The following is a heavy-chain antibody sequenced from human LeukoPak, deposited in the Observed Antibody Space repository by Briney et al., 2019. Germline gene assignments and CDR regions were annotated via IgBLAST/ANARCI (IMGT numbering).Heavy chain of an antibody. Sequence: GGSLRLSCAASGFTVSSNYMSWVRLAPGKGLEWVSVIYSGGSTYYADSVKGRFTISRDNSKNTLYLQMNSLRAEDTAVYYCAGYCSGGSCYEAHGYWGQGTLVTVSS. V-gene: IGHV3-53*01. J-gene: IGHJ4*02. CDR1: GFTVSSNY. CDR2: IYSGGST. D-gene: IGHD2-15*01. CDR3: AGYCSGGSCYEAHGY.